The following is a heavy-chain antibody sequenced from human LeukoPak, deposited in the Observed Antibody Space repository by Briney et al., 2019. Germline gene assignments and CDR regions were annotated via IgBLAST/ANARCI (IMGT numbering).Heavy chain of an antibody. CDR3: ARGLVVDAFDI. CDR1: GGSFSGYY. Sequence: TSETMSLTCAVYGGSFSGYYWSWIRQPPGKGLEWIGEINHSGSTNYNPSLKSRVTISVDTSKNQFSLKLGSVTAADTAVYYCARGLVVDAFDIWGQGTMVTVSS. V-gene: IGHV4-34*01. J-gene: IGHJ3*02. CDR2: INHSGST. D-gene: IGHD2-15*01.